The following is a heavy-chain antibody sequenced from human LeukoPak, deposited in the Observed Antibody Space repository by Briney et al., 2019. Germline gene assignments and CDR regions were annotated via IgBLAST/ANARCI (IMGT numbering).Heavy chain of an antibody. J-gene: IGHJ6*04. CDR1: GYTLTELS. CDR3: ATRAPPYYCYGMDV. V-gene: IGHV1-24*01. CDR2: FDPEDGET. D-gene: IGHD1-26*01. Sequence: GASVKVSCKVSGYTLTELSMHWVRQAPGKGSEWMGGFDPEDGETIYPQKFQGRVPMTEDTSTDTASSDLSSLSSEAPAVYYCATRAPPYYCYGMDVWGKGTTVAVSS.